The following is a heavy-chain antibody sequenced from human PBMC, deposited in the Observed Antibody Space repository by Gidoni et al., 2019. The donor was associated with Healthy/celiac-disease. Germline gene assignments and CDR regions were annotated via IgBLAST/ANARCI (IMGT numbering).Heavy chain of an antibody. Sequence: EVQLVESGGGLVKPGGSLRLSCAASGFTFSSYSMNWVRQAPGKGLGWVSSISSSSSYIYYADSVKGRFTISRDNAKNSLYLQMNSLRAEDTAVYYCARDPGDSSGYYYNWFDPWGQGTLVTVSS. J-gene: IGHJ5*02. D-gene: IGHD3-22*01. V-gene: IGHV3-21*01. CDR3: ARDPGDSSGYYYNWFDP. CDR1: GFTFSSYS. CDR2: ISSSSSYI.